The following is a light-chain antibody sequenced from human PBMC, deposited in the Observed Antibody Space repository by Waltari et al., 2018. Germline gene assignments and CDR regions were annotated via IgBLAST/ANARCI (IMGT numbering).Light chain of an antibody. Sequence: EFVMTQSPVTLSVSPGERATRSCRASQRVSGKLAWYQQKPGQAPRLLIFDAPTRAAGIPVRFAGSWSGTEFTLSISSVESEDFALYYCQQYDHWPQYTFGQGTKLQIK. CDR2: DAP. J-gene: IGKJ2*01. CDR3: QQYDHWPQYT. CDR1: QRVSGK. V-gene: IGKV3-15*01.